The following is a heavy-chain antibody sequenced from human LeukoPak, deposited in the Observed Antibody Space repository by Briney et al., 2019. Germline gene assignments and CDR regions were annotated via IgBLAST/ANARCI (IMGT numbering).Heavy chain of an antibody. Sequence: GRSLRLSCAASGFTFDDYAMHWVRQAPGKGLEWVAVISYDGSNKYYADSVKGRFTISRDNSKNTLYLQMNSLRAEDTAVYYCAKGALWFGELLNWFDPWGQGTLVTVSS. CDR1: GFTFDDYA. CDR3: AKGALWFGELLNWFDP. V-gene: IGHV3-30*18. J-gene: IGHJ5*02. D-gene: IGHD3-10*01. CDR2: ISYDGSNK.